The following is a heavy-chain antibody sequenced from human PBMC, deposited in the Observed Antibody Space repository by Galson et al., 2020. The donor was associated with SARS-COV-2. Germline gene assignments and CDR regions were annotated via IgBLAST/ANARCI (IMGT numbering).Heavy chain of an antibody. D-gene: IGHD3-22*01. CDR2: IDWDDDK. CDR3: ERENYDSSGYYRMGYYYSGMDV. V-gene: IGHV2-70*11. J-gene: IGHJ6*02. CDR1: GFSLSTSGMC. Sequence: ESGPTLVKPTQTLTLTCTFSGFSLSTSGMCVSWIRQPPGKALEWLARIDWDDDKYYSTSLKTRLTISKDTSKNQVVLTMTNMDPVDTATYYCERENYDSSGYYRMGYYYSGMDVWGQGTTVTVSS.